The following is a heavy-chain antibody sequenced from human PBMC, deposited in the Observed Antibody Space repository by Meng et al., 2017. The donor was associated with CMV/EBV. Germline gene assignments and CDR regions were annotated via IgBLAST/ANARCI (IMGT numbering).Heavy chain of an antibody. J-gene: IGHJ4*02. Sequence: ASVKVSCKASGYTFTRYDINWVRQATGQGLGWMGRINPNSGNTDYAQRFQGRVTMTRDTSISTAYMELSSLRSEDTAVYYCASWSAYSRWGQGTQVTVSS. V-gene: IGHV1-8*01. CDR1: GYTFTRYD. CDR2: INPNSGNT. CDR3: ASWSAYSR. D-gene: IGHD3-3*01.